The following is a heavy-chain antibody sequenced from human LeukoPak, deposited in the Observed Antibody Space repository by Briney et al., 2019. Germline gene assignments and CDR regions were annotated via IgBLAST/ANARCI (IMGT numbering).Heavy chain of an antibody. CDR1: GFTFSSYA. Sequence: PGGSLRLPCAASGFTFSSYAMSWVRQAPGKGLEWVSAISGSGGSTYYADSVKGRFTISRDNSKNTLYLQMNSLRAEDTAVYYCAKNYYGSGGLFDYWGQGTLVTVSS. CDR2: ISGSGGST. D-gene: IGHD3-10*01. CDR3: AKNYYGSGGLFDY. J-gene: IGHJ4*02. V-gene: IGHV3-23*01.